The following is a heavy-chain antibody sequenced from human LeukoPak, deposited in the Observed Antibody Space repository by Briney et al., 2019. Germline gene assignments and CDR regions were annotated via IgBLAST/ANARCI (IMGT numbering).Heavy chain of an antibody. CDR3: VRGGFGSGLDY. CDR1: GFTFRNHW. V-gene: IGHV3-74*01. CDR2: INGDGSSA. J-gene: IGHJ4*02. D-gene: IGHD6-19*01. Sequence: GGSLRLSCAASGFTFRNHWMHWVRQAPGKGLVWVSHINGDGSSATYADSVKGRFTISRDNAKNTLYLQMNSLRAEDTAVYYCVRGGFGSGLDYWGQGALVTFSS.